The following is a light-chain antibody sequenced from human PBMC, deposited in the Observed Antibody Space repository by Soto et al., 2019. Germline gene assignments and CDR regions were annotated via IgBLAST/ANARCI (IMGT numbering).Light chain of an antibody. CDR3: QHYNEWPLT. V-gene: IGKV4-1*01. CDR2: WAS. CDR1: QSVLYSSNNKNY. J-gene: IGKJ4*01. Sequence: DIVMTQSPDSLAVSLGERATINCKSSQSVLYSSNNKNYLAWYQQKPGQPPKLLIYWASTRESGVPDRFSGSGSGTDFTLTISSLQAEDVALYYCQHYNEWPLTFGGGTKVEIK.